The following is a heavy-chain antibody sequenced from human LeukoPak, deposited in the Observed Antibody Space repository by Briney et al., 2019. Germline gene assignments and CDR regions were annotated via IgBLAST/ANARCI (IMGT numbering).Heavy chain of an antibody. D-gene: IGHD1-14*01. J-gene: IGHJ4*02. CDR1: GLTFSTSG. CDR2: IGPTGSDR. CDR3: ATETNGRHYDY. V-gene: IGHV3-21*06. Sequence: GGSLRLSCTASGLTFSTSGFNWVRQAPGKGLEWVASIGPTGSDRYHADSIKGRFTISRGNANNFLYLQMNSLRAEDTAVYYCATETNGRHYDYWGQGTLLTVSS.